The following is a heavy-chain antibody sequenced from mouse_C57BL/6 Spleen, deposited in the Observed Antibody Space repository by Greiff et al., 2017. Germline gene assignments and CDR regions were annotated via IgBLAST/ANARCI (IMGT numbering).Heavy chain of an antibody. J-gene: IGHJ4*01. CDR2: IYPGSGNT. V-gene: IGHV1-66*01. D-gene: IGHD1-1*01. CDR3: ARSGDGSSLYYYAMDY. CDR1: GYSFTSYY. Sequence: VKLMESGPELVKPGASVKISCKASGYSFTSYYIHWVKQRPGQGLEWIGWIYPGSGNTKYNEKFKGKATLTADTSSSTAYMQLSSLTSEDSAVYYCARSGDGSSLYYYAMDYWGQGTSVTVSS.